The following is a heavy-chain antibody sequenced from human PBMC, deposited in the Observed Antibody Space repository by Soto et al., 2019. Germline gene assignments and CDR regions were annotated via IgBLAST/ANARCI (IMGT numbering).Heavy chain of an antibody. V-gene: IGHV1-18*04. J-gene: IGHJ6*02. CDR1: GYSFITYG. D-gene: IGHD4-17*01. Sequence: QVPLVQSGAEVKKPGASVKVSCEASGYSFITYGINWVRQAPGQGLEWMGWISAYNGNTKYAQNLQGRVTMATDTSTSTAYMELRSLRSADTAVYYCARNYGDNDPRYYYGMDVWGQGTTVTVSS. CDR2: ISAYNGNT. CDR3: ARNYGDNDPRYYYGMDV.